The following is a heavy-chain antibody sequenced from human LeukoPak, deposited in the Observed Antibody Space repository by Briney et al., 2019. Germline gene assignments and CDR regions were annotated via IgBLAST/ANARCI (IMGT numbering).Heavy chain of an antibody. Sequence: GASVNVSCKASGYTFTSYYMHWVRQAPGQGLEWMGIINPSGGTTSYAQKFQGRVTMTRDTSTSTVYMELSSLRSEDTAVYYCARDTTGGAYFGYWGQGTLVTVSS. CDR3: ARDTTGGAYFGY. CDR1: GYTFTSYY. CDR2: INPSGGTT. J-gene: IGHJ4*02. V-gene: IGHV1-46*01. D-gene: IGHD3-16*01.